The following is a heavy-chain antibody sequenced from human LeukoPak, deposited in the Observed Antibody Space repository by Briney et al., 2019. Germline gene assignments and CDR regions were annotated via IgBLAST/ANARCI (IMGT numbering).Heavy chain of an antibody. CDR3: ARGADGVSSNSRGWFDP. D-gene: IGHD2-15*01. V-gene: IGHV3-7*01. CDR1: GFTLNIYW. Sequence: GGSLRLSCAASGFTLNIYWMSWVRQAPGKGLEWVANINQDGSEKYYVDSVKGRFTISRDNARNSLYLQMNTLRAEDTAVYSCARGADGVSSNSRGWFDPWGQGTLVTVSS. J-gene: IGHJ5*02. CDR2: INQDGSEK.